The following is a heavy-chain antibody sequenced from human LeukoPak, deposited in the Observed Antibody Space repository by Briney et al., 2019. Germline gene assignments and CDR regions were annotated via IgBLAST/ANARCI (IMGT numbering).Heavy chain of an antibody. V-gene: IGHV3-7*03. CDR1: GFAFSNYF. J-gene: IGHJ4*01. D-gene: IGHD3-3*01. CDR2: IKQDGSGT. Sequence: GGSLRLSCAASGFAFSNYFMSWVRRAPGKGLEWVGHIKQDGSGTYYIDSVKGRFTISRDNARSSLYLQMNSLRAEDTAVYYCAKAGGITIFGVVIYYFDYWGHGTLVTVSS. CDR3: AKAGGITIFGVVIYYFDY.